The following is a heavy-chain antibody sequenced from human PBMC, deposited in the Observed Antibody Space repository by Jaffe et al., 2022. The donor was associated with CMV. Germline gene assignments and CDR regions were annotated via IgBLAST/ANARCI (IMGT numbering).Heavy chain of an antibody. CDR1: GFTFSSHW. D-gene: IGHD3-3*01. V-gene: IGHV3-7*01. J-gene: IGHJ6*02. CDR3: ARVIWPNFAVVPYYYYGMDV. CDR2: INLDGSEK. Sequence: EVQLVESGGGSVQPGGSLRLSCVASGFTFSSHWMTWVRQAPGKGLEWVANINLDGSEKYYVDSVRGRFTISRDNAKNSLSLQMNSLGAEDMAVYYCARVIWPNFAVVPYYYYGMDVWGQGTTVAVSS.